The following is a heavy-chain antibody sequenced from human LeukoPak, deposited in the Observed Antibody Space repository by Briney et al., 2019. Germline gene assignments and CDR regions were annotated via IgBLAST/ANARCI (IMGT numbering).Heavy chain of an antibody. J-gene: IGHJ4*02. CDR3: ARDLDHYDSSGYSGY. Sequence: ASVKVSCKASGYTFSRYYMHWVRQAPGQGLEWMGIMNPLGGSTSYAQRFKGRVTMTRDTSTSTVYMELSSLRSEDTAVYYCARDLDHYDSSGYSGYWGQGTLVTVSS. CDR1: GYTFSRYY. V-gene: IGHV1-46*01. CDR2: MNPLGGST. D-gene: IGHD3-22*01.